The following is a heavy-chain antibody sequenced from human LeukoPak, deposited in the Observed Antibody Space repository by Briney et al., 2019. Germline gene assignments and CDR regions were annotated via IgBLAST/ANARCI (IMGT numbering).Heavy chain of an antibody. D-gene: IGHD6-25*01. Sequence: GGSLRLSCSASGFAFSSYSMNWIRQAPGKGLEWVSYISSSDNTIYYADSVKGRFTISRDNAKNSLSLQMDSLRAEDTAVYFCARAAAVNYYYYYMDVWGKGTTVTVSS. J-gene: IGHJ6*03. CDR3: ARAAAVNYYYYYMDV. CDR1: GFAFSSYS. V-gene: IGHV3-48*01. CDR2: ISSSDNTI.